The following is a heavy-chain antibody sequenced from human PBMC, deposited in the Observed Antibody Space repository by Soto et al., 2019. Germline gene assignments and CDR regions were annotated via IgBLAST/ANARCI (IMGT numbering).Heavy chain of an antibody. V-gene: IGHV3-30*18. CDR1: GFTFSSYG. J-gene: IGHJ6*02. D-gene: IGHD1-26*01. Sequence: QVQLVESGGGVVQPGRSLRLSCAASGFTFSSYGMHWVRQAPGKGLEWVAVISYDGSNKYYADSVKGRFTISRDNSKNTLDLQMNSLRAEDTAVYYCAKDVVVGATPGLGDYYYYYGMDVWGQGTTVTVSS. CDR3: AKDVVVGATPGLGDYYYYYGMDV. CDR2: ISYDGSNK.